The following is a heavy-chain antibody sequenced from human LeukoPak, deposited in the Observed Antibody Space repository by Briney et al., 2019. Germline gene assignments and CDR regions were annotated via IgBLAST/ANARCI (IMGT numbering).Heavy chain of an antibody. V-gene: IGHV3-23*01. Sequence: PGGSLRLSCAASGFTFSSYAMSWVRQAPGKGLEWVSAISGSGGSTYYADSVKGRFTISRDNSKSTLYLQMNSLRAEDTAVYYCAKDGGGYCSGGSCPDYWGQGTLVTVSS. CDR1: GFTFSSYA. D-gene: IGHD2-15*01. J-gene: IGHJ4*02. CDR2: ISGSGGST. CDR3: AKDGGGYCSGGSCPDY.